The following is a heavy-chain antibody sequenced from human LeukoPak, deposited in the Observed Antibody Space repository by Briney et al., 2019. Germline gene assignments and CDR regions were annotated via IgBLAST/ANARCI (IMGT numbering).Heavy chain of an antibody. J-gene: IGHJ6*02. D-gene: IGHD4/OR15-4a*01. CDR3: ARRKYGADYNGMDV. V-gene: IGHV1-18*01. CDR1: GYTFSSYG. CDR2: INPQKRDT. Sequence: ASVKVSCKASGYTFSSYGINWVRLAPGRGPEWMASINPQKRDTPYAQNFQGRVTVTAGTSTNTAYMELRSLRSDDTAIYYCARRKYGADYNGMDVWGQGTTVTVSS.